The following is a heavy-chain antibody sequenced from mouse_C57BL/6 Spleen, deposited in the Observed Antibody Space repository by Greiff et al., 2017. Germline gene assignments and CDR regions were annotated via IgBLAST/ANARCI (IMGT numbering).Heavy chain of an antibody. CDR1: GYTFTSYW. V-gene: IGHV1-69*01. Sequence: QVQLQQPGAELVMPGASVKLSCKASGYTFTSYWLHWVKQRPGKGLEWIGEFDPSDSYTNYNQKFKGKSTLTVDKSSSTAYMQLSSLTSEDAAVYYCARGGFDYWGQGTTLTVSS. J-gene: IGHJ2*01. CDR2: FDPSDSYT. CDR3: ARGGFDY.